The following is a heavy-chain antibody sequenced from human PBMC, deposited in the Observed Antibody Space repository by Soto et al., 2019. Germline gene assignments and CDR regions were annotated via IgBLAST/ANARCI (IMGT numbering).Heavy chain of an antibody. CDR2: IYSGGST. J-gene: IGHJ4*02. CDR3: AKDYGGMVRGVMGY. CDR1: GFTVSSNY. V-gene: IGHV3-53*01. Sequence: EVQLVESGGGLIQPGGSLRLSCAASGFTVSSNYMSWVRQAPGKGLEWVSVIYSGGSTYYADSVKGRFTISRDNSKNTLYLQMNSLRAEDTAVYYCAKDYGGMVRGVMGYWGQGTLVTVSS. D-gene: IGHD3-10*01.